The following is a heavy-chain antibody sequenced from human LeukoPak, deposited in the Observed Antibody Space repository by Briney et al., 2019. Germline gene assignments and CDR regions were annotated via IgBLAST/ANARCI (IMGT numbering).Heavy chain of an antibody. CDR2: IGIDSGNT. V-gene: IGHV3-11*06. J-gene: IGHJ4*02. CDR1: GFSVSSCY. D-gene: IGHD5-24*01. CDR3: ARDYKYAFDN. Sequence: GGSLRLSCAASGFSVSSCYMSWVRQAPGKGLEWISYIGIDSGNTNYADSVKGRFTISGDKAKNSLYLQMNSLRVEDTAVYYCARDYKYAFDNWGQGTLVTVSS.